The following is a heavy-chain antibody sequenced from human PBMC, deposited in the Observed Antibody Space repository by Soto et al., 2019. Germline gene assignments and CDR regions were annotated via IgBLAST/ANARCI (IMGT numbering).Heavy chain of an antibody. V-gene: IGHV3-30*18. J-gene: IGHJ5*02. Sequence: VGSLRLSCAASGFTFSSYGMHWVRQAPGKGLEWVAVISYDGSNKYYADSVKGRFTISRDNSKNTLYLQMNSLRAEDTAVYYCAKDLWFGELLPFDPWGQGTLVTVSS. CDR3: AKDLWFGELLPFDP. D-gene: IGHD3-10*01. CDR2: ISYDGSNK. CDR1: GFTFSSYG.